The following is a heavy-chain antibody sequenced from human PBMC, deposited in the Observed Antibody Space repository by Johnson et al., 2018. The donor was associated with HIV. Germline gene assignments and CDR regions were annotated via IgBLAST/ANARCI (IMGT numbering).Heavy chain of an antibody. V-gene: IGHV3-23*04. J-gene: IGHJ3*02. D-gene: IGHD3-10*01. CDR3: ANRDGNGFDI. CDR1: GFTFSSYA. CDR2: ITGSGGNT. Sequence: VQLVESGGGLVKPGGSLRLSCAASGFTFSSYAMSWVRQAPGKGLEWVSAITGSGGNTYYADSVKGRFTIYRDNSKNTLYLQMNSLRADDTAVYHCANRDGNGFDIWGKGTMVTVSS.